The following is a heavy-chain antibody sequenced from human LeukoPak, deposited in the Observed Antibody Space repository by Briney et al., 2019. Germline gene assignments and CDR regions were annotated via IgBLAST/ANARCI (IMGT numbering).Heavy chain of an antibody. CDR2: IIGTGDST. V-gene: IGHV3-23*01. D-gene: IGHD5-24*01. CDR1: GFTFSSYW. CDR3: ASLYNDYGDY. Sequence: GGSLGLSCAASGFTFSSYWMSWVRQAPGKGLEWVSGIIGTGDSTFYADPVKGRFTISRDNSRNTLYLHMNSLRVDDTAVYYCASLYNDYGDYWGQGALVTVSS. J-gene: IGHJ4*02.